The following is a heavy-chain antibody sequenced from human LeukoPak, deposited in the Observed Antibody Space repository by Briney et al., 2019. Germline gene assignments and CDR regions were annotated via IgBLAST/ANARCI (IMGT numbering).Heavy chain of an antibody. CDR1: GFPFNEYS. D-gene: IGHD1-1*01. CDR2: IGIDSGNT. CDR3: ARDHNYAFDN. V-gene: IGHV3-48*04. Sequence: PGGSLRLSCTASGFPFNEYSMNGLRQAPGKGLEWIAYIGIDSGNTWYADSVKGRFTISADSAKNSVSLQMSSLRVEDTAVYYCARDHNYAFDNWGQGTLVSVSS. J-gene: IGHJ4*02.